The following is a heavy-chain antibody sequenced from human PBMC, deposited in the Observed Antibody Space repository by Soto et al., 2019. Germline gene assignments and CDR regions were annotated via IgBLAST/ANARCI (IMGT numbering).Heavy chain of an antibody. V-gene: IGHV1-18*04. CDR3: ARLAPDYYDSSGYYYVSYFDY. J-gene: IGHJ4*02. CDR1: GYAFASYG. CDR2: ISAYNGNA. Sequence: ASLEVSWKSSGYAFASYGMIWVRQAPGQGLEWMGWISAYNGNANYAQKLQGRVTMTTDTSTSTAYMELRSLRSDDTAVYYCARLAPDYYDSSGYYYVSYFDYWGQGTLVTVS. D-gene: IGHD3-22*01.